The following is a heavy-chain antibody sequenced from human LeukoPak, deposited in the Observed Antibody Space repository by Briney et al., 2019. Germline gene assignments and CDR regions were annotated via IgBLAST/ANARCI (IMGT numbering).Heavy chain of an antibody. CDR3: ARGDGSGSYYMYYYYGMDV. Sequence: NPSETLSLTCTASGGSISSYYWSWVRQPPGKGLEWIGYIYYSGSTNYNPSLKSRVNISVDTSKNQFSLKLSSVTAADTAVYYCARGDGSGSYYMYYYYGMDVWGQGTTVTVSS. D-gene: IGHD3-10*01. CDR2: IYYSGST. V-gene: IGHV4-59*01. J-gene: IGHJ6*02. CDR1: GGSISSYY.